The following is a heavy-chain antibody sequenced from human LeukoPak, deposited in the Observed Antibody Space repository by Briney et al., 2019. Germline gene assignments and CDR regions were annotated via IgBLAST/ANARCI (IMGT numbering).Heavy chain of an antibody. CDR3: ARDRRGGSGSYSQSLGRRISYNWFDP. CDR2: IYTSGST. V-gene: IGHV4-4*07. J-gene: IGHJ5*02. CDR1: GGSISSYY. Sequence: SETLSLTCTVSGGSISSYYWSWIRQPAGKGLEWIGRIYTSGSTNYNPSLKGRVTMSVDTSKNQFSLKLCSVTAADTAVYYCARDRRGGSGSYSQSLGRRISYNWFDPWGQGTLVTVSS. D-gene: IGHD3-10*01.